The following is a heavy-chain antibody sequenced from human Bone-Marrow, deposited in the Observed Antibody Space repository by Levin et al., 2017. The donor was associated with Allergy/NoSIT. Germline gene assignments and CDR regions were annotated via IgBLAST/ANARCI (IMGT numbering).Heavy chain of an antibody. V-gene: IGHV4-59*01. Sequence: SQTLSLTCNVSGGSMSPFYWSWIRQTPGRGLEWIGYIFHSGSTSYNPSLEGRVTISIDKSRTQFSLKLSSVTAADMALYFCARARDSYGYLPLDYWGQGTLVFVST. J-gene: IGHJ4*02. CDR1: GGSMSPFY. CDR3: ARARDSYGYLPLDY. D-gene: IGHD5-18*01. CDR2: IFHSGST.